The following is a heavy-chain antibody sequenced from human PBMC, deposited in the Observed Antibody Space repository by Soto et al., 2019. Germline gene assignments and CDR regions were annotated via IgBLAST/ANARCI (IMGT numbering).Heavy chain of an antibody. D-gene: IGHD3-10*01. CDR1: GFTFSSYA. V-gene: IGHV3-23*01. CDR2: ISGSGGST. J-gene: IGHJ6*02. CDR3: VGSGSGSYVPPLYYYYGMDV. Sequence: GGSLRLSCAASGFTFSSYAMSWVRQAPGKGLEWVSAISGSGGSTYYADSVKGRFTISRDNSKNTLYLQMNSLRAEDTAVYYCVGSGSGSYVPPLYYYYGMDVWGQGTTVTVSS.